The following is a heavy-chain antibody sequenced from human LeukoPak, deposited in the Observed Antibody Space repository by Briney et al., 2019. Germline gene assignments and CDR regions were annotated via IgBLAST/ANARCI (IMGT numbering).Heavy chain of an antibody. CDR1: GFTFSSYA. Sequence: QPGGSLRLSCAASGFTFSSYAMHWVRQAPGKGLEWVAVISYDGSNKYYADSVKGRFTISRDNSKNTLYLQMNSLRAEDTAVYYCARLPRLYCTNGVCQSPYAFFDYWGQGTLVTVSS. J-gene: IGHJ4*02. V-gene: IGHV3-30*04. CDR2: ISYDGSNK. D-gene: IGHD2-8*01. CDR3: ARLPRLYCTNGVCQSPYAFFDY.